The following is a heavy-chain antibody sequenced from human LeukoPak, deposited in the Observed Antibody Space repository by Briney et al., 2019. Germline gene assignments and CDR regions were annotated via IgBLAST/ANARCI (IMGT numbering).Heavy chain of an antibody. CDR2: INGDGSHS. Sequence: PGGSLRLSCAASGFSFSIYWMTWVRQAPGKGLERVADINGDGSHSYCVDSVKGRFTLSRDNAKNSLFLQMNSLRAEDTAVYYCVKNSGWYCLDYWGQGALVTVSS. CDR1: GFSFSIYW. V-gene: IGHV3-7*03. J-gene: IGHJ4*02. CDR3: VKNSGWYCLDY. D-gene: IGHD6-13*01.